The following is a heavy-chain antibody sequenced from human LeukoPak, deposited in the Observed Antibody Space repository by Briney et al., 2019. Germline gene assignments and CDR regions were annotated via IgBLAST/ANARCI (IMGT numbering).Heavy chain of an antibody. D-gene: IGHD3-10*01. CDR3: AREEAALLWFGELLLGTGFDY. CDR2: ISAYNGNT. Sequence: ASVKVSCKASGYTFTNYAIAWVRQAPGQGLEWMGWISAYNGNTNYAQKLQGRVTMTTDTSTSTAYMELRSLRSDDTAVYYCAREEAALLWFGELLLGTGFDYWGQGTLVTVSS. V-gene: IGHV1-18*01. J-gene: IGHJ4*02. CDR1: GYTFTNYA.